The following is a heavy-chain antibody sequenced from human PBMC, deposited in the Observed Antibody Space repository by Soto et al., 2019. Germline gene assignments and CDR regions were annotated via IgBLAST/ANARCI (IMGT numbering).Heavy chain of an antibody. CDR2: ISSSSSYI. Sequence: GGSLRLSCAASGFTFSSYSMNWVRQAPGKGLEWVSSISSSSSYIYYADSVNGRFTISRDNAKNSLYLQMNSLRAEATAVYYCARDYDFWSGYTNDAFDIWGQGTMVTVSS. J-gene: IGHJ3*02. CDR1: GFTFSSYS. D-gene: IGHD3-3*01. CDR3: ARDYDFWSGYTNDAFDI. V-gene: IGHV3-21*01.